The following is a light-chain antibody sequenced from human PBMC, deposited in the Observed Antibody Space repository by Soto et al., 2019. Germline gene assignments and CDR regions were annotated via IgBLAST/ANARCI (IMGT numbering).Light chain of an antibody. CDR3: QQYNNWWT. Sequence: EIVMTQSPATPSVSPGERATLSCRASQSVSNNLAWYQKKPGQAPRLLIYVASTRATGSPARFSGSGSGTEFTLTISSLQSEDFAFYYCQQYNNWWTFGQGTRVDIK. CDR2: VAS. J-gene: IGKJ1*01. V-gene: IGKV3-15*01. CDR1: QSVSNN.